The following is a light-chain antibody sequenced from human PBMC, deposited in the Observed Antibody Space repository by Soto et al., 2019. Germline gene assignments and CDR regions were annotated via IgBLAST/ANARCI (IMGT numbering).Light chain of an antibody. V-gene: IGLV6-57*03. CDR3: QSYDSSNHPVR. CDR1: RGSIASNY. J-gene: IGLJ2*01. Sequence: NFMLTQPHSVSESPGKTVTISCTRSRGSIASNYVQWYQQRPGSAPTTVIYEDNQRPSGVPDRFSGSIDSSSNSASLTISGLTTEDEADSYCQSYDSSNHPVRVGGGTKLNV. CDR2: EDN.